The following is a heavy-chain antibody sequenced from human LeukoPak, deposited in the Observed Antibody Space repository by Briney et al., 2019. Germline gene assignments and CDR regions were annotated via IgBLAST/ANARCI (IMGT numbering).Heavy chain of an antibody. CDR1: GFTFSSYG. J-gene: IGHJ6*03. Sequence: TGGSLRLSCAASGFTFSSYGMHWVRQAPGKGLEWVAFIRYDGSNKYYADSVKGRFTISRDNSKNTLYLQMNSLRSEDTAVYYCARGPPVAGTGDYYYYMDVWGKGTTVTISS. D-gene: IGHD6-19*01. V-gene: IGHV3-30*02. CDR3: ARGPPVAGTGDYYYYMDV. CDR2: IRYDGSNK.